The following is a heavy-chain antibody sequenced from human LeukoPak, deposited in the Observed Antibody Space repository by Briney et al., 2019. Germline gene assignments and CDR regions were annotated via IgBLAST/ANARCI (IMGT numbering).Heavy chain of an antibody. CDR1: GFTFSSYA. CDR2: ISYDGSNK. Sequence: GGSLRLSCAASGFTFSSYAMSWVRQAPGKGLEWVAVISYDGSNKYYADSVKGRFTISRDNSKNTLYLQMNSLRAEDTAVYYCASIIYFDYWGQGTLVTVSS. J-gene: IGHJ4*02. V-gene: IGHV3-30-3*01. CDR3: ASIIYFDY.